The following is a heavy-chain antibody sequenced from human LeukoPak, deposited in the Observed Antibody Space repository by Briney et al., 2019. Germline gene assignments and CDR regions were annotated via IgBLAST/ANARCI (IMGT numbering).Heavy chain of an antibody. Sequence: GGPLRLSCAASGLTFRDARMNWVRQAPGKGLEWIGHIKGKADGGTTDYAAPVEGRFTISRDEAENMIYLQMNSLTTEDTAVYYCTTGSRWRGRWELDLWGQGTLVSVSS. CDR3: TTGSRWRGRWELDL. D-gene: IGHD1-1*01. CDR2: IKGKADGGTT. CDR1: GLTFRDAR. J-gene: IGHJ4*02. V-gene: IGHV3-15*01.